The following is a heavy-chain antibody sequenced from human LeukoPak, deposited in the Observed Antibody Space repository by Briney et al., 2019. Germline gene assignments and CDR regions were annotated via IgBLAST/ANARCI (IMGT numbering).Heavy chain of an antibody. CDR3: ARDVPPRGYYYYGMDV. CDR2: IIPILGIA. J-gene: IGHJ6*02. V-gene: IGHV1-69*10. CDR1: GGTFSSYA. Sequence: SVTLSCKASGGTFSSYAISWVWLGPGQGLEWMGGIIPILGIANYAQKCQGRVTITADKSTSTADIELSSLRSEDTAVYYCARDVPPRGYYYYGMDVWGQGTTVTVSS.